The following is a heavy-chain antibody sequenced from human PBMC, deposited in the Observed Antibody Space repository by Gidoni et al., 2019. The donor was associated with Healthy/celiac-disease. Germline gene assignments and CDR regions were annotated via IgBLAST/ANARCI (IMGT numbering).Heavy chain of an antibody. CDR1: GFTFSSYA. CDR2: ISGSGGST. CDR3: AKDPIYGDSKTPFDY. V-gene: IGHV3-23*01. D-gene: IGHD4-17*01. Sequence: EVQLLESGGGLVQPGGSLRPSCAASGFTFSSYAMSWVRQAPGKGLEWVSAISGSGGSTYDADSVKGRFTISRDNSKNTLYLQMNSLRAEDTAVYYCAKDPIYGDSKTPFDYWGQGTLVTVSS. J-gene: IGHJ4*02.